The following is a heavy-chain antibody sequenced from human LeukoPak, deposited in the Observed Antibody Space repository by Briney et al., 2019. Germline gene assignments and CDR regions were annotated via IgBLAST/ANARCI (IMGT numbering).Heavy chain of an antibody. CDR2: IKEDESEK. V-gene: IGHV3-7*01. J-gene: IGHJ3*02. Sequence: GGSLRLSCAASGFTFSSYAMSWVRQAPGKGLEWVANIKEDESEKYYVDSVKGRFTISRDNAKNSLYLQMNSLRAEDTAVYYCARLRAFDIWGQGTMVTVSS. CDR3: ARLRAFDI. CDR1: GFTFSSYA.